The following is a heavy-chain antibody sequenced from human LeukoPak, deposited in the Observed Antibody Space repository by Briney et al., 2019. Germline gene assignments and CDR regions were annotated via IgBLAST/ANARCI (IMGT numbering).Heavy chain of an antibody. CDR1: GFTLSTYG. Sequence: GRSLRLSCAASGFTLSTYGMHWVRQALGKGLEWVAVISSDGSNKFYADSVKGRFTISRDGSKNTLYLQMNSLRPDDTAVYFCAKPQVTANWYYFHYWAREPWSPSPQ. D-gene: IGHD2-21*02. V-gene: IGHV3-30*18. J-gene: IGHJ4*02. CDR3: AKPQVTANWYYFHY. CDR2: ISSDGSNK.